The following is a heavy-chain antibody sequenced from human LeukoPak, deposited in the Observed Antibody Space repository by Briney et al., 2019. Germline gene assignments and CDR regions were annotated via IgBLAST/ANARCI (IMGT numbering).Heavy chain of an antibody. Sequence: ASVKVSCKTSGYAFTGYYLHWVRQAPGQGLEWMGWINPNTGDTTYAQKFQGRVTMTRDASISTAYMELASLTSDDTAVYYCEREDFWGQGTLVIVSS. J-gene: IGHJ4*02. D-gene: IGHD2/OR15-2a*01. V-gene: IGHV1-2*02. CDR1: GYAFTGYY. CDR3: EREDF. CDR2: INPNTGDT.